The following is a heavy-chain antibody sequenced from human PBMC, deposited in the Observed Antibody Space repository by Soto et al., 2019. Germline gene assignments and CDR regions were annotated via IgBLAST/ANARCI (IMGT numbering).Heavy chain of an antibody. CDR3: ARVGALGSSSCFDY. V-gene: IGHV4-34*01. CDR1: GGSFSGYY. CDR2: INHSGST. Sequence: QVQLQQWGAGLLKPSETLSLTCAVYGGSFSGYYWSWIRQPPGKGLEWIGEINHSGSTNYNPSRKSRVTISVDTSKNQLSLKLSSVTAADTAVYYCARVGALGSSSCFDYWGQGTLVTVSS. D-gene: IGHD6-13*01. J-gene: IGHJ4*02.